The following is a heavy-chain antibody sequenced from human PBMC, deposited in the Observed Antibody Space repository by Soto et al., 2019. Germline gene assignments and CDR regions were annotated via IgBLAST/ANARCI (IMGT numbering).Heavy chain of an antibody. CDR3: ARSPPMDSGDKYFYDF. CDR2: IIPFFRTA. D-gene: IGHD4-17*01. J-gene: IGHJ4*02. Sequence: SVKVSCKASAGAFNTFGFSWVRQAPGQGLEWMGGIIPFFRTANYAQKFQDRVTITADESTSTVYMDLRSLRSEDTAKYYCARSPPMDSGDKYFYDFWGQGALVTVSS. V-gene: IGHV1-69*13. CDR1: AGAFNTFG.